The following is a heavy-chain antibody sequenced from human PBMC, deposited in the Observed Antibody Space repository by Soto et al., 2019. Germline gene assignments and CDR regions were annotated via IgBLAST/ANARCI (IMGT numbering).Heavy chain of an antibody. CDR3: PSDLGDYYDSNAPTHNDAFDI. CDR1: GGTFSSYA. CDR2: ISAYNGNT. J-gene: IGHJ3*02. Sequence: VASVKVSCKASGGTFSSYAISWVRQAPGQGLEWMGWISAYNGNTNYAQKLQGRVTMTTDTSTSTAYMELRSLRSDDTAVYYCPSDLGDYYDSNAPTHNDAFDIWRQGPMVTVPS. V-gene: IGHV1-18*01. D-gene: IGHD3-22*01.